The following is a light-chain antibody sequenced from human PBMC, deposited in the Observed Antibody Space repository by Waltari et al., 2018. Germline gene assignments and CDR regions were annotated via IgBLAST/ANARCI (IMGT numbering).Light chain of an antibody. CDR2: STN. J-gene: IGLJ3*02. Sequence: SWDQQHPGHAPRSLISSTNTRSSGVPDRFSGSILGNKAALTITGAQADDESDYYCVLYMGSDILFGGGTKVTVL. V-gene: IGLV8-61*01. CDR3: VLYMGSDIL.